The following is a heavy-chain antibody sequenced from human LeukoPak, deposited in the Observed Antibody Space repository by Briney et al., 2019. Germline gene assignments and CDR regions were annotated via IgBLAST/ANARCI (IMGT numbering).Heavy chain of an antibody. CDR3: AKNIYYYGSGSYLDY. Sequence: GGSLRLSCAASGFTFSSYPMSWVRQAPGKGLEWVSAISGSGDSTYYADSVKGRFTISRDNSKNTLYLQMNSLRAEDTAVYYCAKNIYYYGSGSYLDYWGQGTLVTVSS. D-gene: IGHD3-10*01. J-gene: IGHJ4*02. CDR2: ISGSGDST. CDR1: GFTFSSYP. V-gene: IGHV3-23*01.